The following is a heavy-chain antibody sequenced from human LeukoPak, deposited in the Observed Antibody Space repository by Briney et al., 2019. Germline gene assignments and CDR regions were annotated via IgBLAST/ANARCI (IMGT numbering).Heavy chain of an antibody. D-gene: IGHD5-12*01. CDR2: IKSKTDGGTT. CDR1: GFTFSNAW. Sequence: GGSLRLSCAASGFTFSNAWMSWVRQAPGKGLEWVGRIKSKTDGGTTDYAAPVKGRFTISRDDSKNTLYLQMNSLKTEDTAVYYCTTRVVATITLLDYWGQGTPVTVSS. V-gene: IGHV3-15*01. CDR3: TTRVVATITLLDY. J-gene: IGHJ4*02.